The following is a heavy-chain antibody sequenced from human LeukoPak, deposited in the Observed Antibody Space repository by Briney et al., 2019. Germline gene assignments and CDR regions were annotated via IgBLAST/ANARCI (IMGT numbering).Heavy chain of an antibody. Sequence: SETLSLTCTVSGSISSYYWSWIRQPPGKGLEWIGYIYTSGSTNYNPSLKSRVTISVDTSKNQFSLDLNSVTAADTAVYYCARQKCTSTSCLTKNAFDIWGQGTMVTVSS. V-gene: IGHV4-4*09. D-gene: IGHD2-2*01. CDR1: GSISSYY. J-gene: IGHJ3*02. CDR3: ARQKCTSTSCLTKNAFDI. CDR2: IYTSGST.